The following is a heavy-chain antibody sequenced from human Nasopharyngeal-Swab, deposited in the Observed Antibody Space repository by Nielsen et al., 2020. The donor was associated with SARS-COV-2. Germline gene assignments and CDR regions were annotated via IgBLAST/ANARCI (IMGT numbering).Heavy chain of an antibody. CDR1: GYTFTTYN. Sequence: ASVKVSCKASGYTFTTYNVHWVRQAPGQGLEWMGRINPSGGDTGYAQKFQGRVTMTRDTSTSTVYMEVSSLRSEDTAVYYCARDCFFDGSDSSVIDHWGQGTSVTVSS. D-gene: IGHD1-26*01. V-gene: IGHV1-46*01. J-gene: IGHJ4*02. CDR3: ARDCFFDGSDSSVIDH. CDR2: INPSGGDT.